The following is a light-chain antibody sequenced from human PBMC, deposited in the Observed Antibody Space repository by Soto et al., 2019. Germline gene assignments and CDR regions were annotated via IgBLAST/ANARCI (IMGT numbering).Light chain of an antibody. CDR2: YVS. J-gene: IGLJ2*01. CDR1: SSDVGDYNS. Sequence: QSALTQPASVSGSPGQSITISCTGTSSDVGDYNSVSWYQQHPGKAPKLMIFYVSNRPSGVSKRFSGSKSGNTASLTISGLQAEDEADYYCSSYTSSSTLVFGGGTKVTVL. V-gene: IGLV2-14*01. CDR3: SSYTSSSTLV.